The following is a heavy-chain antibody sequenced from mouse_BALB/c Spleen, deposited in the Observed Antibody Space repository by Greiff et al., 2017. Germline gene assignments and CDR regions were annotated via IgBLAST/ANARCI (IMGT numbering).Heavy chain of an antibody. J-gene: IGHJ3*01. CDR2: ISSGGSYT. D-gene: IGHD2-1*01. V-gene: IGHV5-9-3*01. CDR1: GFTFSSYA. CDR3: ASDRDYGNSAWFAY. Sequence: EVKLVESGGGLVKPGGSLKLSCAASGFTFSSYAMSWVRQTPEKRLEWVATISSGGSYTYYPDSVKGRFTISRDNAKNTLYLQMSSLRSEDTAMYYCASDRDYGNSAWFAYWGQGTLVTVSA.